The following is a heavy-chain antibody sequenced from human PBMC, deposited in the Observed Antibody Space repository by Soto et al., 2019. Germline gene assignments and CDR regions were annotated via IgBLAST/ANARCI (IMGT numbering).Heavy chain of an antibody. J-gene: IGHJ2*01. CDR3: ANDQGGYDPYWYFDL. D-gene: IGHD5-12*01. Sequence: QVHLVESGGGVVQPGRSLRLSCAASGFTFSSDGMHWVRQAPGKGLEWVAVISSDGSNKYYADSVKGRFTISRDNSKNTLYLQMNSLRAEDTAVYYCANDQGGYDPYWYFDLWGRGTLVTVSS. CDR2: ISSDGSNK. CDR1: GFTFSSDG. V-gene: IGHV3-30*18.